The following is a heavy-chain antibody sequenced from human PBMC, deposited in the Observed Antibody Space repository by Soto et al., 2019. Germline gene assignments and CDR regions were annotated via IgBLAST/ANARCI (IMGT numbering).Heavy chain of an antibody. Sequence: GGSLRLSCAASGSTFTRYSMNWVRQAPGKGLEWVSSISSTTNYIYYGDSMKGRFTISRDNAKNSLYLEMNSLRAEDTAVYYCARESEDLTSNFDYWGQGTLVSVSS. V-gene: IGHV3-21*06. CDR1: GSTFTRYS. J-gene: IGHJ4*02. CDR2: ISSTTNYI. CDR3: ARESEDLTSNFDY.